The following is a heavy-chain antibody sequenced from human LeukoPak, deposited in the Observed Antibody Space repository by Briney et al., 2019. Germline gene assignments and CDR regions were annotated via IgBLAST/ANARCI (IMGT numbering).Heavy chain of an antibody. V-gene: IGHV3-30*04. CDR2: ISYDGSNK. Sequence: PGGSLRLSCAASGFTFSSYAMHWVRQAPGKGLEWVAVISYDGSNKYYADSVKGRFTISRDNSKNTLYLQMNSLRAEDTAVYYCARGQAGARVDVWGQGTTVTVSS. CDR1: GFTFSSYA. CDR3: ARGQAGARVDV. D-gene: IGHD1-26*01. J-gene: IGHJ6*02.